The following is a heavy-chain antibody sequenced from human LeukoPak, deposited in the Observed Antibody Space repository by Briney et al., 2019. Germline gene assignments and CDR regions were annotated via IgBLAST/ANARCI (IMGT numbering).Heavy chain of an antibody. CDR2: IIPIFGTA. CDR1: GGTFSSYA. CDR3: AKERQSGGYYYYYMDV. J-gene: IGHJ6*03. Sequence: SVKVSCKASGGTFSSYAISWVRQAPGQGLEWMGGIIPIFGTANYAQKFQGRVTITTDESTSTAYMELSSLRAEDTAVYYCAKERQSGGYYYYYMDVWGKGTTVTVSS. V-gene: IGHV1-69*05. D-gene: IGHD3-16*01.